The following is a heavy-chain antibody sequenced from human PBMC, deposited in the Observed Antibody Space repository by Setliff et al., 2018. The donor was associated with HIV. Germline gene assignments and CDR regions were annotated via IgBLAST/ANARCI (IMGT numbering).Heavy chain of an antibody. Sequence: SVKVSCKTSGYTFTSYALNWVRQAPGQGLEWMGGIIPIFGTANYAQKFQGRVTITTDESTSTAYMELSSLRSEDTAVYYCARGVRATAYYFDYWGQGTLVTVSS. CDR1: GYTFTSYA. D-gene: IGHD2-21*02. CDR3: ARGVRATAYYFDY. CDR2: IIPIFGTA. J-gene: IGHJ4*02. V-gene: IGHV1-69*05.